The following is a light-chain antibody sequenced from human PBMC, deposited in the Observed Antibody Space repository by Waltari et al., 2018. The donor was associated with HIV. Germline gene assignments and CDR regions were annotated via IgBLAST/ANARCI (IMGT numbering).Light chain of an antibody. CDR1: SIGSKS. CDR2: RDN. J-gene: IGLJ2*01. V-gene: IGLV3-9*01. CDR3: QIWDSSTVV. Sequence: SYELAQPLSVSVALGQTARITCGGNSIGSKSVHWYQQRQGQAPVLDIYRDNNRPSGIPERLSGSSAGNTATLTISRAQAAEGSDYYCQIWDSSTVVFGGGTKLTVL.